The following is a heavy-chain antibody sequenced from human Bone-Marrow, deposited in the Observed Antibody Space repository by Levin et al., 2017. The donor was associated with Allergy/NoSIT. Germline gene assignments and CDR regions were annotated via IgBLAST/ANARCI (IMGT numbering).Heavy chain of an antibody. J-gene: IGHJ4*02. CDR1: GFTFSSYA. CDR2: ISGSGGST. D-gene: IGHD3-9*01. Sequence: GGSLRLSCAASGFTFSSYAMSWVRQAPGKGLEWVSAISGSGGSTYYADSVKGRFTISRDNSKNTLYLQMNSLRAEDTAVYYCAKAYSFRFDWLLPIDYWGQGTLVTVSS. CDR3: AKAYSFRFDWLLPIDY. V-gene: IGHV3-23*01.